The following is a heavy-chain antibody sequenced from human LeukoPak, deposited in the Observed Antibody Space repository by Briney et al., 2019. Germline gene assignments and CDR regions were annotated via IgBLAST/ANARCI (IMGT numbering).Heavy chain of an antibody. D-gene: IGHD2-2*01. V-gene: IGHV4-31*03. CDR2: IYYSGST. J-gene: IGHJ6*02. CDR3: ARDHIVPRLHYYYGMDV. CDR1: GGSISSGGYY. Sequence: SETLSLTCTVSGGSISSGGYYWSWIRQHPGKGLEWIGYIYYSGSTYYNPSLKSRVTISVDTSKNQFSLKLSSVTAADTAVYYCARDHIVPRLHYYYGMDVWGQGTTVTVSS.